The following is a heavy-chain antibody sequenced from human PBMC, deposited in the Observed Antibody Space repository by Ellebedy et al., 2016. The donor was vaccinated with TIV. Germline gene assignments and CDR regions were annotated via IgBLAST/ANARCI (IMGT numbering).Heavy chain of an antibody. J-gene: IGHJ4*02. D-gene: IGHD5-18*01. Sequence: MPSETLSLTCTVSGGSINNYYWSWIRQPPGQGLEWIAYIHHSGTTNYNPSLKSRVTISVDTSKNQFSLNLSCVTAADTAVYYCARQPPDTASFDCWGQGTLVTVSS. CDR1: GGSINNYY. CDR3: ARQPPDTASFDC. CDR2: IHHSGTT. V-gene: IGHV4-59*08.